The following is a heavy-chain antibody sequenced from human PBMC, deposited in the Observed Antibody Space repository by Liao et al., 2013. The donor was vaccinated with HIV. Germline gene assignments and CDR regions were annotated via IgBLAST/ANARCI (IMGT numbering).Heavy chain of an antibody. V-gene: IGHV4-39*07. CDR2: ISPSGTT. Sequence: QVQLQQWGPGLVKPLETLSLTCTVSGDSIISSSYYWAWIRQPPGKGLEWIGRISPSGTTDYNPSLKSRVTMSVDTSKKQFSLKLNSVTAADTAIYYCARGYLFDLGLENWFDPWAREAWSPSLQ. J-gene: IGHJ5*02. CDR1: GDSIISSSYY. CDR3: ARGYLFDLGLENWFDP. D-gene: IGHD3-9*01.